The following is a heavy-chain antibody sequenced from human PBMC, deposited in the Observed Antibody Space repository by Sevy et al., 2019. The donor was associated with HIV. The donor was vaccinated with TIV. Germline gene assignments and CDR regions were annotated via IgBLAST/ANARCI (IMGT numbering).Heavy chain of an antibody. V-gene: IGHV4-59*08. CDR1: DDSINSYY. Sequence: SETLSLTCTVSDDSINSYYWSRIRQAPRKGLEWIGYIYNNFGSTSYSPALTSRVTISVDTSKNQFSLKLTSVTAADTAVYYCARGAVVIGTAATPVLDFWGQGSLVTVSS. CDR2: IYNNFGST. CDR3: ARGAVVIGTAATPVLDF. J-gene: IGHJ4*02. D-gene: IGHD6-13*01.